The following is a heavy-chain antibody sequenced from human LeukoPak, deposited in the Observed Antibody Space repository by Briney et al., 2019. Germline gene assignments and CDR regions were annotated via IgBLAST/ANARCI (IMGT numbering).Heavy chain of an antibody. CDR2: IKQDGSEK. CDR3: AKDRDPYYDSSGYSFY. J-gene: IGHJ4*02. D-gene: IGHD3-22*01. CDR1: GFTFSSYW. V-gene: IGHV3-7*03. Sequence: PGGSLRLSCAASGFTFSSYWMSWVRQVPGKGLKWVANIKQDGSEKYYVDSVKGRFTISRDNAKNSLYLQMNSLRAEDTAVYYCAKDRDPYYDSSGYSFYWGQGTLVTVSS.